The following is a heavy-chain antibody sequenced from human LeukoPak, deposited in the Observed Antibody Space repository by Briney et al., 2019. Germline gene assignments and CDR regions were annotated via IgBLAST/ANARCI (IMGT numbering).Heavy chain of an antibody. D-gene: IGHD3-10*01. Sequence: SQTLSLTCTVSGGSISSGSYYWSWIRQPAGKGLEWIGRIYTSGSTNYNPSLKSRVTISVDTSKNQFSLKLSSVTAADTAVYYCARVILEPSLWFGVYTYNWFDPWGQGTLVTVSS. CDR1: GGSISSGSYY. CDR3: ARVILEPSLWFGVYTYNWFDP. J-gene: IGHJ5*02. CDR2: IYTSGST. V-gene: IGHV4-61*02.